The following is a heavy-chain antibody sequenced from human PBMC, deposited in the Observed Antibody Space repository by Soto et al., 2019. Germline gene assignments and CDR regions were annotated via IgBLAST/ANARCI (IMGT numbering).Heavy chain of an antibody. CDR2: ISAYNGNT. V-gene: IGHV1-18*01. J-gene: IGHJ4*02. D-gene: IGHD3-16*01. CDR1: GYTFTNFG. Sequence: QVQLVQSGAEVKKPGASVKVACKTSGYTFTNFGRSCVRQAPGQGLEWMGWISAYNGNTNYAQNFQGRVTMTTDTSTSTAYMELRSLRSDDTAVYYCARWGTPIDYWGQGTLVTVSS. CDR3: ARWGTPIDY.